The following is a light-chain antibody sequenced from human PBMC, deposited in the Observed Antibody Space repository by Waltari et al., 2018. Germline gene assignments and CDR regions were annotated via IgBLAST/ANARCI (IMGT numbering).Light chain of an antibody. Sequence: EIVLTQSPATPSLSPGDSAALSCRASQSVSSYFAWYQQKPGQAPRLLICDASNRATGIPAGFGGCGSGTDFSLTISSLGPEDFAVYYCQQRASWPVTFGQGTRLEIK. CDR3: QQRASWPVT. CDR1: QSVSSY. V-gene: IGKV3-11*01. J-gene: IGKJ5*01. CDR2: DAS.